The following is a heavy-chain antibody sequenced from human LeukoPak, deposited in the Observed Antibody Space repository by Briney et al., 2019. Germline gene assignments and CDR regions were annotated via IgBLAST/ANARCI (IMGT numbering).Heavy chain of an antibody. CDR3: ARIDYGDYPGQGMDV. Sequence: SETLSLTCTVSGGSISSYYWSWIRQPPGKGLEWIGYIYYSGSTNYNPSLKSRVTISVDTSKNQFSLKLSSVTAADTAVYYCARIDYGDYPGQGMDVWGQGTTVTVSS. CDR1: GGSISSYY. J-gene: IGHJ6*02. CDR2: IYYSGST. V-gene: IGHV4-59*01. D-gene: IGHD4-17*01.